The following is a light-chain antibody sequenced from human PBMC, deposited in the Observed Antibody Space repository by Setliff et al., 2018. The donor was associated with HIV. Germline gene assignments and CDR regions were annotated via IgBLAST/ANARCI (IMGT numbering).Light chain of an antibody. CDR2: NNY. CDR1: SSNIGVNV. J-gene: IGLJ1*01. CDR3: AVWDNGLKGYV. Sequence: QSVLSQPPSASGTPGQSVTISRSGSSSNIGVNVVNWYQHLPGTSPKLLIYNNYQRPSGVPDRFSCSKSGSSGSLAISGLQSEDEADYYCAVWDNGLKGYVFGTGTKV. V-gene: IGLV1-44*01.